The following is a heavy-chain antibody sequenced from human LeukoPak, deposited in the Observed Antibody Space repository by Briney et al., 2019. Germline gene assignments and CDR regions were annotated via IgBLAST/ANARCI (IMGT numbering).Heavy chain of an antibody. CDR3: ARQSGSYYFCWFDP. CDR2: IIPIFGTA. J-gene: IGHJ5*02. CDR1: GGTFSSYA. V-gene: IGHV1-69*06. D-gene: IGHD1-26*01. Sequence: SSVKVSCKASGGTFSSYAISWVRQAPGQGLEWMGGIIPIFGTANYAQKFQGRVTITADKSTSTAYMELSSLRSEDRAVYYCARQSGSYYFCWFDPWGQGTLVTVSS.